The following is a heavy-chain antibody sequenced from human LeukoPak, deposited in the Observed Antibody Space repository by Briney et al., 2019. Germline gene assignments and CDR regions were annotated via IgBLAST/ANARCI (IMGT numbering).Heavy chain of an antibody. D-gene: IGHD3-22*01. J-gene: IGHJ4*02. CDR2: IYYSGST. V-gene: IGHV4-30-4*01. CDR1: GGFISSYY. Sequence: SETLSLTCTVSGGFISSYYWSWIRQPPGKGLEWIGYIYYSGSTYYNPSLKSRVTISVDTSKNQFSLKLSSVTAADTAVYYCARGGYYDSPFDYWGQGTLVTVSS. CDR3: ARGGYYDSPFDY.